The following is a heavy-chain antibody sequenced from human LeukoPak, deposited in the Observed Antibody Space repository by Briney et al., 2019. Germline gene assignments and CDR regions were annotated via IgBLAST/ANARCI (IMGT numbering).Heavy chain of an antibody. D-gene: IGHD6-6*01. J-gene: IGHJ3*02. CDR1: GYSLTTYG. CDR2: ITTYNGNT. Sequence: ASVTVSCKASGYSLTTYGITWVRQAPGQGLEWMGWITTYNGNTNYARKLQGRVTMTTDTSTNTAYMELGSLRPDDTAVYYRARLIECRTSSRVFDIWGQGTMVTVSS. V-gene: IGHV1-18*01. CDR3: ARLIECRTSSRVFDI.